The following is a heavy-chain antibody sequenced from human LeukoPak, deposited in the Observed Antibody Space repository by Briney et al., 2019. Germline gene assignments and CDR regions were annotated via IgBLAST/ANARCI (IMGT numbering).Heavy chain of an antibody. J-gene: IGHJ4*02. CDR3: ARGQGYCSGGSCFSAIDY. D-gene: IGHD2-15*01. V-gene: IGHV3-13*01. Sequence: GGSLRLSCAASGFTFSSYDMHWVRQATGKGLEWVSAIGTAGDTYYPGSVKGRFTISRENAKTSLYLQMNSLRAGDTAVYYCARGQGYCSGGSCFSAIDYWGQGTLVTVSS. CDR2: IGTAGDT. CDR1: GFTFSSYD.